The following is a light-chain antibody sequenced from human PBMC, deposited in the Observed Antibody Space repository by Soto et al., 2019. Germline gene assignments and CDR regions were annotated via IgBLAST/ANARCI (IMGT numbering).Light chain of an antibody. CDR3: QQYKIFPT. CDR1: QTIDRW. CDR2: QAS. V-gene: IGKV1-5*03. Sequence: DLQMTQFPSTLSASVGDRVTITCRASQTIDRWLAWYQQKPGKAPNLLIYQASSLQGGVPSRFSGSGSGTEFTLTISSLQPDDFATYYCQQYKIFPTFGQGTKVEIK. J-gene: IGKJ1*01.